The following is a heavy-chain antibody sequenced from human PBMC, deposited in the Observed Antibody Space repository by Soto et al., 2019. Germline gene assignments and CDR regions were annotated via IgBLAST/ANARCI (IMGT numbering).Heavy chain of an antibody. CDR2: ISNSGGT. V-gene: IGHV4-61*01. CDR1: GGSVSSGSYY. CDR3: ARDTDYYDRSGFSYYFDY. J-gene: IGHJ4*02. Sequence: NPSETLSLTCTVSGGSVSSGSYYWIWIRQRPGKGLEWIGYISNSGGTNYIFYLKRRVTISLDTSKNQFSLKVRSVTAADTAVYYCARDTDYYDRSGFSYYFDYWGQGTLVTVSS. D-gene: IGHD3-22*01.